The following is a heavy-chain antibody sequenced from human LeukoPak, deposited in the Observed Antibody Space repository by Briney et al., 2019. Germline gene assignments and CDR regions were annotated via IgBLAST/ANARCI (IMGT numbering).Heavy chain of an antibody. CDR2: IGSRPTTT. CDR1: GFTFSTYE. D-gene: IGHD3-9*01. J-gene: IGHJ3*02. Sequence: GGSLRLSCAASGFTFSTYEMNWLRQAPGKGLEWVSYIGSRPTTTYYAESVRGRFTISRDNTKNSVFLQMTSLRADDAAVYFCATSGAYEISWAFNIWGQGTMVAVSS. CDR3: ATSGAYEISWAFNI. V-gene: IGHV3-48*03.